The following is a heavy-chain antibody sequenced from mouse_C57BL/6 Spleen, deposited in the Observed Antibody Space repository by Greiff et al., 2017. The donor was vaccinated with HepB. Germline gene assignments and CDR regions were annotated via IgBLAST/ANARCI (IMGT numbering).Heavy chain of an antibody. V-gene: IGHV1-42*01. CDR3: ARYYGKDAMDY. J-gene: IGHJ4*01. CDR2: INPSTGGT. CDR1: GYSFTGYY. D-gene: IGHD2-1*01. Sequence: EVQVVESGPELVKPGASVKISCKASGYSFTGYYMNWVKQSPEKSLEWIGEINPSTGGTTYNQKFKAKATLTVDKSSSTAYMQLKSLTSEDSAVYYCARYYGKDAMDYWGQGTSVTVSS.